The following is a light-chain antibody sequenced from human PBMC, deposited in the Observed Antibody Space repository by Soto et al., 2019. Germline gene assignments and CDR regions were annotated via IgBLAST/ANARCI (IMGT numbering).Light chain of an antibody. Sequence: QSALTQPASVSGSPGQSITISCTGTSSDVGSYDLVSWFQQHPGKTPKLMIYEGSKRPSWVSNRFSGSRSGNTASLTISGLQAEDEADYYCCSYAGSNTFVFGGGTKLTVL. CDR2: EGS. CDR3: CSYAGSNTFV. V-gene: IGLV2-23*03. CDR1: SSDVGSYDL. J-gene: IGLJ2*01.